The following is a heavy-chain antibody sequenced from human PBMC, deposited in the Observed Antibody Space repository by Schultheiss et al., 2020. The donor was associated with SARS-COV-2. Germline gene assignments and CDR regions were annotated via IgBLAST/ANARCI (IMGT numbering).Heavy chain of an antibody. D-gene: IGHD6-13*01. CDR3: GVGYYSDY. CDR1: GFTFDDYA. CDR2: IYSGGST. Sequence: GESLKISCATSGFTFDDYAMHWVRQAPGKGLEWVAVIYSGGSTYYADSVKGRFTISRDNSKNTLYLQMNSLRAEDTAVYYCGVGYYSDYWGQGTLVTVSS. V-gene: IGHV3-53*01. J-gene: IGHJ4*02.